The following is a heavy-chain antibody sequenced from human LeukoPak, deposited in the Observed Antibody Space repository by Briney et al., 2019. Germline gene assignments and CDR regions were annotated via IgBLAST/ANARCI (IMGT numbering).Heavy chain of an antibody. Sequence: GGSLRLSCAASGFTFSIHWMTWVRRTPGKGLVWVSRISHDGFISYADSVKGRFTISRDNAKNTLILQMNSLRAEDTAVYYCARDWVYKIDYWGRGTLVTVSS. CDR3: ARDWVYKIDY. V-gene: IGHV3-74*01. CDR2: ISHDGFI. D-gene: IGHD5-24*01. CDR1: GFTFSIHW. J-gene: IGHJ4*02.